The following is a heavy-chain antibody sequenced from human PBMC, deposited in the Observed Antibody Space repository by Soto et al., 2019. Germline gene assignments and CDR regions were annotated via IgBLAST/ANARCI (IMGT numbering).Heavy chain of an antibody. J-gene: IGHJ5*02. CDR1: GYTFTSYY. V-gene: IGHV1-18*01. CDR2: ISAYNGNT. CDR3: AREGRYNWFDP. Sequence: GASVKVSCKASGYTFTSYYISWVRQAPGQGLEWMGWISAYNGNTNYAQKFQGRVTITADESTSTAYMELSSLRSEDTAVYYCAREGRYNWFDPWGQGTLVTVSS.